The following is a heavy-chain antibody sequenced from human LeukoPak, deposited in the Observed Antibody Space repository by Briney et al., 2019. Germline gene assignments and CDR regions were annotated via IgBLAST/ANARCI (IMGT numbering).Heavy chain of an antibody. V-gene: IGHV3-23*01. CDR1: GFTFDDYA. Sequence: PGRSLRLSCAASGFTFDDYAMHWVRQAPGKGLEWVSAISGSGGSTYYADSVKGRFTISRDNSKNTLYLQMNSLRAEDTAVYYCAKAPFPSYGSGSYYSDWGQGTLVTVSS. CDR3: AKAPFPSYGSGSYYSD. CDR2: ISGSGGST. D-gene: IGHD3-10*01. J-gene: IGHJ4*02.